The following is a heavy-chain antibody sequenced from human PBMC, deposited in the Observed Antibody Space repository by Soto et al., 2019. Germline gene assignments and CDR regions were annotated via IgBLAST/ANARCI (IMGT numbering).Heavy chain of an antibody. CDR3: ARQFEAGAPDY. V-gene: IGHV5-10-1*01. CDR1: GYSFTSYW. D-gene: IGHD1-26*01. J-gene: IGHJ4*02. Sequence: LXISVEGPGYSFTSYWIIWVRQMPGKGLEWMGRIDPSDSYTNYSPSFQGHVTISADKSISTAYLQWSSLKASDTAMYYCARQFEAGAPDYWGQGTLVTVYS. CDR2: IDPSDSYT.